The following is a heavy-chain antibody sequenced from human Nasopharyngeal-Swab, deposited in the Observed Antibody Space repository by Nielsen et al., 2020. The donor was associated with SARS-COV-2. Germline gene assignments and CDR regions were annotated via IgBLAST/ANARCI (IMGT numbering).Heavy chain of an antibody. D-gene: IGHD1-7*01. CDR2: ISGAGGTT. CDR1: GFPLTQHA. CDR3: AKALERELPRYSDF. Sequence: GESLKISCAVSGFPLTQHAMSWVRQAPGKGLEWVSFISGAGGTTFYSDSVKGRFTISRDTSKNTLYLQISSLRAEDTALYYCAKALERELPRYSDFWGQGTLVTVSS. J-gene: IGHJ4*02. V-gene: IGHV3-23*01.